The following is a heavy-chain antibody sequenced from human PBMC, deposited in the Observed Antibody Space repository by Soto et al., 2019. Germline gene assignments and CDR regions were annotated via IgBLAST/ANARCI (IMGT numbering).Heavy chain of an antibody. Sequence: PSETLSLTCTVSGGSTSSSGFYWSWIRQHPGKGLEWIGYIYYSGISYHNPSLKSRVSISLDTSRNQFSMTLNSVTAADTAVYYCARNGYTYGMDVWGQGATVTVSS. J-gene: IGHJ6*02. D-gene: IGHD5-18*01. V-gene: IGHV4-31*03. CDR2: IYYSGIS. CDR3: ARNGYTYGMDV. CDR1: GGSTSSSGFY.